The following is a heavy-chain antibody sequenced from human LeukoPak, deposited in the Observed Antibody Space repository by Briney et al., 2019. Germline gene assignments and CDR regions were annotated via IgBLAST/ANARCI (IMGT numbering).Heavy chain of an antibody. CDR2: IYHSGST. CDR1: GYSISSGYY. Sequence: SETLSLTCTVSGYSISSGYYWGWIRQPPGKGLEWIGSIYHSGSTYYNPSLKNRVTISVDTSKNQFSLKLSSVTAADTAVYYCAREAVVVPVATANWFDPWGQGTLVTVSS. CDR3: AREAVVVPVATANWFDP. V-gene: IGHV4-38-2*02. J-gene: IGHJ5*02. D-gene: IGHD2-2*01.